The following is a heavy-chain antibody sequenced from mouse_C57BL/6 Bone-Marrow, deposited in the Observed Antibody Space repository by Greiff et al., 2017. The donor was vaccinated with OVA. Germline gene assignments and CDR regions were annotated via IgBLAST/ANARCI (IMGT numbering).Heavy chain of an antibody. CDR2: IYPGNSDT. CDR3: TREKVWAYDYVDY. V-gene: IGHV1-5*01. Sequence: DVQLQESGTVLARPGASVKMSCKTSGYTFTSYWMHWVKQRPGQGLEWIGAIYPGNSDTSYNQKFKGKAKLTAVTSASTAYMELSSLTNEDSAVYYCTREKVWAYDYVDYWGQGTTLTVSS. J-gene: IGHJ2*01. CDR1: GYTFTSYW. D-gene: IGHD2-10*02.